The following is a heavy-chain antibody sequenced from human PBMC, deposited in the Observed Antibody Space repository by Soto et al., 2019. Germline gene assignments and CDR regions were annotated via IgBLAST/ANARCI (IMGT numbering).Heavy chain of an antibody. J-gene: IGHJ3*02. Sequence: QVQLVQSGAEEKKPGASVKVSCKASGYTFTSYAMHWVRQAPGQRLEWMGWINAGNGNTKYSQNFQGRVTITRDTSASTAYMELSRLRSEDTAVYYCARESVLLFGMWGRGAFDIWGQGTMVTVSS. V-gene: IGHV1-3*05. CDR1: GYTFTSYA. CDR3: ARESVLLFGMWGRGAFDI. CDR2: INAGNGNT. D-gene: IGHD3-10*01.